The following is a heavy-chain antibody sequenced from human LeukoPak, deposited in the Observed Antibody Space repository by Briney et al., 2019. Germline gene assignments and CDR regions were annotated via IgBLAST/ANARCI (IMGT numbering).Heavy chain of an antibody. CDR1: GGSFSGYY. CDR3: AREYLYYYDSSGYPQLYYYHMDV. J-gene: IGHJ6*03. D-gene: IGHD3-22*01. V-gene: IGHV4-34*01. CDR2: INHSGST. Sequence: SETLSLTCAVYGGSFSGYYWSWIRQPPGKGLEWIGEINHSGSTNYNPPLKSRVTISVDTSKNQFSLKLSSVTAADTAVYYCAREYLYYYDSSGYPQLYYYHMDVWGKGTTVTVSS.